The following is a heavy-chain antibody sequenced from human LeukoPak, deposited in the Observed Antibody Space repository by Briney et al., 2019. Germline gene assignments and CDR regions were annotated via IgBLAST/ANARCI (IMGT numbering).Heavy chain of an antibody. J-gene: IGHJ4*02. V-gene: IGHV3-21*01. CDR2: ISSSSSYI. CDR1: GFTFSSYS. D-gene: IGHD1-26*01. CDR3: ARDENLGGAPIDY. Sequence: GGSLRLSCAASGFTFSSYSMNWVRQAPGKGLEWVSSISSSSSYIYYADSVKGRFTISRDNAKSSLYLQMNSLRAEDTAVYYCARDENLGGAPIDYWGQGTLVTVSS.